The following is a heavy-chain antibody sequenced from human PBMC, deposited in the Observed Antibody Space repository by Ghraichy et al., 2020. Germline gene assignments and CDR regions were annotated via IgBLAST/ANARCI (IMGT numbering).Heavy chain of an antibody. D-gene: IGHD4-17*01. V-gene: IGHV4-39*01. CDR2: IYYSGST. J-gene: IGHJ5*02. Sequence: SETLSLTCTVSGGSISSSSYYWGWIRQPPGKGLEWIGSIYYSGSTYYNPSLKSRVTISVDTSKNQFSLKLSSVTAADTAVYYCARLVVNVDYGDYPSGWFDPWGQGTLVTVSS. CDR1: GGSISSSSYY. CDR3: ARLVVNVDYGDYPSGWFDP.